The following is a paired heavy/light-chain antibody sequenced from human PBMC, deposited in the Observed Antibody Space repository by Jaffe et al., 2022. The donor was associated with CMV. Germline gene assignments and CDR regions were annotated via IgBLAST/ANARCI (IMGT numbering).Light chain of an antibody. CDR3: QSYDSNTPGV. Sequence: NFMLTQPHSVSESPGKTVTISCTRSSGSIAGNFVQWYQQRPGSAPTIVMSEDNQRPSGVPDRFSGSIDTSSNSASLTISGLKTEDEADYYCQSYDSNTPGVFGGGTRLTVL. CDR2: EDN. CDR1: SGSIAGNF. V-gene: IGLV6-57*04. J-gene: IGLJ3*02.
Heavy chain of an antibody. CDR3: ARDPGIPTLTTRYYYYGMDV. Sequence: QVQLVESGGGVVQPGRSLRLSCAASGFTFSNYGMHWVRQAPGKGLDWVTLIWYDGSDKYYADSVKGRFTISRDNSKNTLYLQMDSLRSEDTGVYYCARDPGIPTLTTRYYYYGMDVWGQGTTVTVSS. V-gene: IGHV3-30*19. D-gene: IGHD5-18*01. CDR1: GFTFSNYG. CDR2: IWYDGSDK. J-gene: IGHJ6*02.